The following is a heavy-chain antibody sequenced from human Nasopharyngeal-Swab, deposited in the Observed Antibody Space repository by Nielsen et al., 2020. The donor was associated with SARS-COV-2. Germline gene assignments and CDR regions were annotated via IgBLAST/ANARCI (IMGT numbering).Heavy chain of an antibody. J-gene: IGHJ3*02. CDR3: AREHPIVGGHDAFDM. V-gene: IGHV1-46*01. D-gene: IGHD1-26*01. Sequence: ASVKVSCKASGYTFTSYYMHWVRQAPGQGLEWMGIINPNGGSTSYARKFQGRVTMTRDTSTMTVYMELSSLRSEDTAVYYCAREHPIVGGHDAFDMWGQGTIVTVSS. CDR1: GYTFTSYY. CDR2: INPNGGST.